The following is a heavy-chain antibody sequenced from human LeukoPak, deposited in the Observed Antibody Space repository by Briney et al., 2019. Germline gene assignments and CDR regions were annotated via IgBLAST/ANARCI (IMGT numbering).Heavy chain of an antibody. Sequence: PSETLSLTFTVSGSSISAYYWTWIRQSPGEGLEWIGNIYYSGSTNSNPSLKSRVTVSLDTSKNQFSLKVRSVTAVDTAVYYCARGNDYGDSFDYWGQGTLVTVSS. CDR2: IYYSGST. J-gene: IGHJ4*02. CDR1: GSSISAYY. CDR3: ARGNDYGDSFDY. D-gene: IGHD4-17*01. V-gene: IGHV4-59*01.